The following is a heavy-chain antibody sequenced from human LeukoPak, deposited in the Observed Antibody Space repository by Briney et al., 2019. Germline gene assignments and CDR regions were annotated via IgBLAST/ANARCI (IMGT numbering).Heavy chain of an antibody. Sequence: GGSLRLSCAASGFTFSSYEMNWVRQAPGKGLEWVSYISSSGSTIYYADSVKGRFTISRDDAKNTLYLQMNSLRAEDTAVYYCARDLDYYYYMDVWGKGTTVTVSS. CDR2: ISSSGSTI. V-gene: IGHV3-48*03. J-gene: IGHJ6*03. CDR3: ARDLDYYYYMDV. CDR1: GFTFSSYE.